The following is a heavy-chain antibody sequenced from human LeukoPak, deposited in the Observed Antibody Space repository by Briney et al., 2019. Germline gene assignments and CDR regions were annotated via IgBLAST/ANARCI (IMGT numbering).Heavy chain of an antibody. Sequence: ASVKVSCRASGHTFTSYGISWVRQAPGQGLEWMGWISAYNGNTNYAQKLQGRVTMTTDTSTSTAYMELRSLRSDDTAVYYCARDVYSSIWSAYGMDVWGKGTTVTVSS. CDR3: ARDVYSSIWSAYGMDV. CDR2: ISAYNGNT. V-gene: IGHV1-18*04. CDR1: GHTFTSYG. D-gene: IGHD6-13*01. J-gene: IGHJ6*04.